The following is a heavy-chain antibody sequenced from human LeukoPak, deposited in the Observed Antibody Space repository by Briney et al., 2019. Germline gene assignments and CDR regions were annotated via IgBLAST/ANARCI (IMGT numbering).Heavy chain of an antibody. CDR1: GFTFSSYG. CDR2: IRYDGSNK. J-gene: IGHJ4*02. D-gene: IGHD3-22*01. V-gene: IGHV3-30*02. CDR3: ATEYYYDSSGYLMDY. Sequence: GGSLRLSCAASGFTFSSYGMHWVRQAPGKGPEWVAFIRYDGSNKYYADSVKGRFTISRDNSKNTLYLQMNSLRAEDTAVYYCATEYYYDSSGYLMDYWGQGTLVTVSS.